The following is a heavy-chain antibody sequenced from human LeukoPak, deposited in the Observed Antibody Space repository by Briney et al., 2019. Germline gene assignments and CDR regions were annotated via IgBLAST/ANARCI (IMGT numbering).Heavy chain of an antibody. CDR2: INPNSGGT. D-gene: IGHD4-17*01. J-gene: IGHJ5*02. CDR3: ARGYFGDYVLDT. V-gene: IGHV1-2*02. CDR1: GYSFRDHY. Sequence: ASVKISCTAYGYSFRDHYIHWVRQAPGQGLEYLGWINPNSGGTNYAQKFQGRVTLTRDTSIDTAYIHLDSLTSDDTAVYFCARGYFGDYVLDTWGQGTLVTVSS.